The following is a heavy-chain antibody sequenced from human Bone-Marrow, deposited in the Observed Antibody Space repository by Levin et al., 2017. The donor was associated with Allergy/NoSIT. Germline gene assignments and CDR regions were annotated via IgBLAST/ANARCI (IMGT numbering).Heavy chain of an antibody. J-gene: IGHJ4*02. CDR1: GASITTYY. CDR3: VGAPNADFFDF. D-gene: IGHD3-16*01. Sequence: SETLSLTCSIPGASITTYYWSWIRQPPGKGLEWIGHLSYTGTTNYNPSLYSRVSISEDMSKNQLSLTLRSVTAADTAVYYCVGAPNADFFDFWGQGILVPVSS. CDR2: LSYTGTT. V-gene: IGHV4-59*01.